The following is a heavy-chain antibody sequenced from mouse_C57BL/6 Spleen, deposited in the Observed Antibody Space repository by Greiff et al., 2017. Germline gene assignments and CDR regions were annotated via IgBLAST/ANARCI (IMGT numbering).Heavy chain of an antibody. J-gene: IGHJ3*01. CDR1: GYTFTSYW. V-gene: IGHV1-69*01. CDR3: ARRGYYYGSSRAWFAY. D-gene: IGHD1-1*01. CDR2: IDPSDSYT. Sequence: VQLQQSGAELVMPGASVKLSCKASGYTFTSYWMHWVKQRPGQGLEWIGEIDPSDSYTNYNQKFKGKSTLTVDKSSSTAYMQLSSLTSEDSAVYSCARRGYYYGSSRAWFAYWGQGTLVTVSA.